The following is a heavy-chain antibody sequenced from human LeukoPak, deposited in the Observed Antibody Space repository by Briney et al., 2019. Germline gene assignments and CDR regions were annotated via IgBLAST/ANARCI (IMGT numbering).Heavy chain of an antibody. J-gene: IGHJ4*02. CDR2: ISRGSGSTR. D-gene: IGHD2-2*01. Sequence: GGSLRLSCAASGFTFSDFYMSWFRQVPGKGLEAVAYISRGSGSTRYYTDSARGRFTISRDNGENAVYLQMNSLRTDDTAVYYCVRYAPVDHWGREALVTVSS. V-gene: IGHV3-11*01. CDR1: GFTFSDFY. CDR3: VRYAPVDH.